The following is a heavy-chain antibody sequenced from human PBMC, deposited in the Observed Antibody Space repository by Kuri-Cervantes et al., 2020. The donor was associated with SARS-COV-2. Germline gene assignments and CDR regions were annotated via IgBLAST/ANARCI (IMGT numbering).Heavy chain of an antibody. CDR2: IYHSGST. J-gene: IGHJ5*02. D-gene: IGHD6-19*01. V-gene: IGHV4-30-2*01. CDR1: GGPISSGGYS. Sequence: LRLSCTVSGGPISSGGYSWSWIRQPPGKGLEWIGYIYHSGSTYYNPSLKSRVTISVDRSKNQFSLKLSSVTAADTAVYYCARESIAVAGTGGFDPWGQGTLVTVSS. CDR3: ARESIAVAGTGGFDP.